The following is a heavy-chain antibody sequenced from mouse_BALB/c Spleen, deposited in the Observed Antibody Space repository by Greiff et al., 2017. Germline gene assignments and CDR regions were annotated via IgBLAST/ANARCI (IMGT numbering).Heavy chain of an antibody. CDR1: GYTFTDYA. J-gene: IGHJ4*01. Sequence: VKLQESGPELVRPGVSVKISCKGSGYTFTDYAMHWVKQSHAKSLEWIGVISTYYGNTNYNQKFKGKATMTVDKSSSTAYMELARLTSEDSAIYYCARSTMITTWAMDYWGQGTSVTVSS. CDR3: ARSTMITTWAMDY. V-gene: IGHV1-67*01. D-gene: IGHD2-4*01. CDR2: ISTYYGNT.